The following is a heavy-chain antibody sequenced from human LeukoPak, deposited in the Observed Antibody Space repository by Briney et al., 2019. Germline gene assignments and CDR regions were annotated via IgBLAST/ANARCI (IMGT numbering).Heavy chain of an antibody. CDR1: GFTFSSYG. CDR2: ISYDGSNK. D-gene: IGHD5-12*01. CDR3: AKESGYSGYDSSFDY. Sequence: GGSLRLSCAASGFTFSSYGMHWVRQAPGKGLEWVAVISYDGSNKYYADSVKGRFTISRDNSKNTLYLQMNSLRAEDTAVYYCAKESGYSGYDSSFDYWGQGTLVTVSS. J-gene: IGHJ4*02. V-gene: IGHV3-30*18.